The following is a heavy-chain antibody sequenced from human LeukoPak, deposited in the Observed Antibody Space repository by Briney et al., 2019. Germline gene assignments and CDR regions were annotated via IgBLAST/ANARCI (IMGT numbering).Heavy chain of an antibody. CDR3: APGEDYCSSSSCPS. J-gene: IGHJ3*01. Sequence: PGGSLRLSCAASGFIFSDHYIDWVRQAPGKGLEWVGRSRNKANSYTTEYAASVKGRFTISRDDSKNSLYLQMNSLKTEDTAVYYCAPGEDYCSSSSCPSWGQGTIVTVSS. CDR1: GFIFSDHY. CDR2: SRNKANSYTT. D-gene: IGHD2-2*01. V-gene: IGHV3-72*01.